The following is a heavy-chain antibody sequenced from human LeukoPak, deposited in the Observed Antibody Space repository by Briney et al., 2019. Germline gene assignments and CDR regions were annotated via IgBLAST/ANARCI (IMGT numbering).Heavy chain of an antibody. J-gene: IGHJ5*02. CDR3: AREYTVDTAMGLNWFDP. Sequence: SVKVSCKASGGTFSSYAISWVRQAPGQGLEWMGGIIPIFGTANYAQKFQGRVTITTDESTSTAYMELSSLRSEDTAVYYCAREYTVDTAMGLNWFDPWGQGTLVTVSS. CDR1: GGTFSSYA. V-gene: IGHV1-69*05. CDR2: IIPIFGTA. D-gene: IGHD5-18*01.